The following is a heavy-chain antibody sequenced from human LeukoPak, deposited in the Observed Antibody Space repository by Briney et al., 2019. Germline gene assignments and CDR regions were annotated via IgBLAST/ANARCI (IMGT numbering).Heavy chain of an antibody. CDR3: SRDTHDDFRSGFSET. CDR2: IYSSGSA. Sequence: GGSLRLSCAASGFSVSRSYMNWVRQAPGRGLEWVSVIYSSGSAFYADSVKDRFITSRDNSKNTLFLQMNRLTGEDTAVYYCSRDTHDDFRSGFSETWGQGTLVTVSS. D-gene: IGHD3-3*01. J-gene: IGHJ5*02. V-gene: IGHV3-66*01. CDR1: GFSVSRSY.